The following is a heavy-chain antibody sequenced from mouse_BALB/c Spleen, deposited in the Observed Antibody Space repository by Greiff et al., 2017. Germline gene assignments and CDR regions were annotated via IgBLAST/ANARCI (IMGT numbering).Heavy chain of an antibody. CDR1: GFSLTSYG. J-gene: IGHJ4*01. Sequence: QVQLQQSGPGLVQPSQSLSNTCTVSGFSLTSYGVHWVRQSPGKGLEWLGVIWSGGSTDYNAAFISRLSISKDNSKSQVFFKMNSLQANDTAIYYCAPYGKSYAMDYWGQGTSVTVSS. CDR3: APYGKSYAMDY. CDR2: IWSGGST. D-gene: IGHD2-1*01. V-gene: IGHV2-2*02.